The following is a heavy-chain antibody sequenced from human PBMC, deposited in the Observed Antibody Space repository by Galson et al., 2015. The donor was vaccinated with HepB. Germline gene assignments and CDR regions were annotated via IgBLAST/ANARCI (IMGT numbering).Heavy chain of an antibody. D-gene: IGHD1-26*01. CDR1: GYSFSTNG. V-gene: IGHV1-18*01. Sequence: SVKVSCKASGYSFSTNGIAWVRQAPGQGHEWVGWISAYSGNTKYAENFQDRVVLTAETSTTTAYMELRSLRFDDTALYYCARAGGEWEPLDFWGQGTLVSVSA. J-gene: IGHJ4*02. CDR2: ISAYSGNT. CDR3: ARAGGEWEPLDF.